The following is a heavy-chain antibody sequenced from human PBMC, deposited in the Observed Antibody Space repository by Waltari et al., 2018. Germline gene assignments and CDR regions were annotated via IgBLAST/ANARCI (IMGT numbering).Heavy chain of an antibody. V-gene: IGHV1-69*02. CDR2: IIPILGIA. J-gene: IGHJ2*01. D-gene: IGHD3-22*01. CDR3: ARGGYYYDSSGPPCLLCYWYFDL. Sequence: KPGSSVKVSCKASGGTFSSYTISWVRQAPGQGLEWMGRIIPILGIANYAQKFRGRVTITADKSTSTAYMELSSLRSEDTAVYYCARGGYYYDSSGPPCLLCYWYFDLWGRGTLVTVSS. CDR1: GGTFSSYT.